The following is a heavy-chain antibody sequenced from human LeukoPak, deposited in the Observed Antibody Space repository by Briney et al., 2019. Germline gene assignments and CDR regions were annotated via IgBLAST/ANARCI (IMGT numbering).Heavy chain of an antibody. D-gene: IGHD3-10*01. CDR1: GFTFDNFV. Sequence: GGSLRLSCAASGFTFDNFVMSWVRQAPGKGLEWVSGISGSGGSTYYADSLKGRVTISRDNSKNTLYLQMNSLRGEDTAVYYCAKDQTMIRGVGFDYWGQGTLVTVCS. CDR3: AKDQTMIRGVGFDY. V-gene: IGHV3-23*01. CDR2: ISGSGGST. J-gene: IGHJ4*02.